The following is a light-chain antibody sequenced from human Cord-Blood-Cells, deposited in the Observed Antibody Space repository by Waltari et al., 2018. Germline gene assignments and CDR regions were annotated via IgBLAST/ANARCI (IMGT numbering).Light chain of an antibody. CDR1: QSISSW. V-gene: IGKV1-5*01. J-gene: IGKJ1*01. Sequence: DIQMTQSPSTPSASVGDRVTITCRASQSISSWLAWYQQKPGKATKLLIYDASSLESGVPSRFSGSGSETEFTLTISSLQPDDFATYYCQQYNSYPWTFGQGTKVEIK. CDR3: QQYNSYPWT. CDR2: DAS.